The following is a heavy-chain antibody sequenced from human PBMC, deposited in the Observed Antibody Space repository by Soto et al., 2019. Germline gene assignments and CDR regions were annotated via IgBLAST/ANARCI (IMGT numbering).Heavy chain of an antibody. D-gene: IGHD2-2*01. V-gene: IGHV4-34*01. CDR1: GASFIGYY. CDR2: INHSGST. CDR3: ARGVYCSSTSCYWGMDV. J-gene: IGHJ6*02. Sequence: SETLSLTCAVYGASFIGYYWSWIRQPPGKGLEWIGEINHSGSTNYNPSLKSRVTISLDTSKNQFSLKLSSVTAADTAVYYCARGVYCSSTSCYWGMDVWGQGTTVTVSS.